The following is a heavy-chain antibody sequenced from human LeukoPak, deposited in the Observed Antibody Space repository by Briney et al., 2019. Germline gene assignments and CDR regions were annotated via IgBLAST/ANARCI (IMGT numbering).Heavy chain of an antibody. CDR1: KFTFGAYS. CDR2: ISHSGTPT. Sequence: GGSLRLSCAASKFTFGAYSMNWVRQAPGKGLEWVSSISHSGTPTYYADSVKGRFTIPRDNAKNSLYLQMNSLRAEDTAVYYCAPISIGGQGTLLTVSS. V-gene: IGHV3-48*04. D-gene: IGHD2/OR15-2a*01. J-gene: IGHJ4*02. CDR3: APISI.